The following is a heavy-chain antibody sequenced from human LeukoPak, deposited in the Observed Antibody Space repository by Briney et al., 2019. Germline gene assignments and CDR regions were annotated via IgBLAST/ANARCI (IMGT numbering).Heavy chain of an antibody. V-gene: IGHV4-34*01. CDR1: GGSFSGYY. CDR2: INHSGST. CDR3: ARGQNKGSSSESGAFDI. Sequence: PSETLSLTCAVYGGSFSGYYWSWIRQPPGKGLEWIGEINHSGSTNYNSSLKSRVTISVDTSKNQFSLKLSSVTAADTAVYYCARGQNKGSSSESGAFDIWGQGTMVTVSS. J-gene: IGHJ3*02. D-gene: IGHD6-13*01.